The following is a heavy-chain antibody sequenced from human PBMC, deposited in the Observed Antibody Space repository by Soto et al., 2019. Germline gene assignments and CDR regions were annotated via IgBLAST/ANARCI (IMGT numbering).Heavy chain of an antibody. Sequence: ASVKVSCKASGYTFTGYYMHWVRQAPGQGLEWMGWINPNSGGTNYAQKFQGRVTMTRDTSISTAYMELSRLRSDDTAVYYCARGYYYDSSGYSWFDPWGQGTLVTGSS. D-gene: IGHD3-22*01. V-gene: IGHV1-2*02. CDR2: INPNSGGT. CDR3: ARGYYYDSSGYSWFDP. J-gene: IGHJ5*02. CDR1: GYTFTGYY.